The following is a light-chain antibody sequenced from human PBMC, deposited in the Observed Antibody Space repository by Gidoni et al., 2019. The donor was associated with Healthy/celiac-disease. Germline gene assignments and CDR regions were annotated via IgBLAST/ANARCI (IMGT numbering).Light chain of an antibody. CDR2: KAS. CDR3: QQYNIYPYT. CDR1: QSISSW. J-gene: IGKJ2*01. Sequence: DIQMTHSPSTLSASVGDRVTITCRASQSISSWLAWYQQKPGKAPNLLIYKASSLESGVPSRFSGSGSGAEFTLTISSLQPDDFATYYCQQYNIYPYTFAQGTKLEIK. V-gene: IGKV1-5*03.